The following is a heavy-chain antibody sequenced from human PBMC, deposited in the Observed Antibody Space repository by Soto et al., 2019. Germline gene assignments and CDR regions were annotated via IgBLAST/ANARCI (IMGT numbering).Heavy chain of an antibody. CDR1: GYSFTSYW. CDR2: IYPGDSDT. Sequence: GESLKISCNGSGYSFTSYWIGWVRQMPGKGLERMGIIYPGDSDTRYSPSFQGQVTISADKSISTAYLQWSSLKASDTAMYYCARVMSDYYYGMDVWGQGTTVTVSS. V-gene: IGHV5-51*01. J-gene: IGHJ6*02. CDR3: ARVMSDYYYGMDV.